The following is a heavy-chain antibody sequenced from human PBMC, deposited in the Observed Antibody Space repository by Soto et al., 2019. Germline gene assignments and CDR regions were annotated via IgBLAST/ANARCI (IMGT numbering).Heavy chain of an antibody. CDR3: AKASVWYPYFDS. Sequence: GGSLRLSCAASEFSFDDYAMSWVRQAPGKGLEWVSSITYTGVSTYYADSVRGRFTISRDNSKDTLYLQMNSLRAEDTAIYYCAKASVWYPYFDSWGQGTLVTVSS. D-gene: IGHD6-13*01. CDR1: EFSFDDYA. J-gene: IGHJ4*02. CDR2: ITYTGVST. V-gene: IGHV3-23*01.